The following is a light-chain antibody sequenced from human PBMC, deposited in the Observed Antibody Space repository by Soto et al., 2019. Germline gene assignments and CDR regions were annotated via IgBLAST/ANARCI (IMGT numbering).Light chain of an antibody. CDR2: LEGSGSY. Sequence: QLVLTQSSSASASLGSSVKLTCTLSSGHSSYIIAWHQQQPGKAPRYLMKLEGSGSYNKGSGVPDRFSGSSSGADRYLTISNLQFEDEADYYCETWDSNNVVLGGGTKVTVL. CDR1: SGHSSYI. J-gene: IGLJ2*01. V-gene: IGLV4-60*02. CDR3: ETWDSNNVV.